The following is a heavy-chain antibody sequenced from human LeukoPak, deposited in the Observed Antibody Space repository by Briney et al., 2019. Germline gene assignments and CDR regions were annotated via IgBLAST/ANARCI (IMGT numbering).Heavy chain of an antibody. CDR1: GFTFSSYA. J-gene: IGHJ4*02. V-gene: IGHV3-23*01. CDR2: ISDDGSGT. D-gene: IGHD3-22*01. Sequence: GGSLRLSCAASGFTFSSYAMHWVRQAPGQGLEWVSTISDDGSGTYYADSVKGRFTISRDNSKNTLFLQINSLRAEDSAVYYRATDRERDPSVYYLVGGQGTLITVSS. CDR3: ATDRERDPSVYYLV.